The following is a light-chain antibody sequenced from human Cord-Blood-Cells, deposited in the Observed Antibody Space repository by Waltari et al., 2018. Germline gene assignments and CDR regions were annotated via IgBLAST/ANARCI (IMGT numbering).Light chain of an antibody. CDR2: LGS. CDR3: MQALQAPLT. V-gene: IGKV2-28*01. CDR1: QSLLHSNGYNY. J-gene: IGKJ4*01. Sequence: IVMTQSPLSLPVPPGAPASISCRSTQSLLHSNGYNYLDWYLQKPGQSPQPLIYLGSNRGSGVPDSFSGSRAGTDFTLKISRVEAGDVGVYCCMQALQAPLTFGGGPTVEIK.